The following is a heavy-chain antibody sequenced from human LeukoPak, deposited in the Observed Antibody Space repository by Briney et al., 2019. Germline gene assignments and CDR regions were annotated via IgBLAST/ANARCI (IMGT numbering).Heavy chain of an antibody. J-gene: IGHJ4*02. V-gene: IGHV3-33*01. CDR3: ARDIDY. Sequence: PGGSLRLSCATSGFTFSGYGMHWVRQAPGKGLEWVAVIWSDGSNKYYADSVKGRVTISRDNSKNTVYLQMNSLRAEDTAVYYCARDIDYWGQGTLVTVSS. CDR1: GFTFSGYG. CDR2: IWSDGSNK.